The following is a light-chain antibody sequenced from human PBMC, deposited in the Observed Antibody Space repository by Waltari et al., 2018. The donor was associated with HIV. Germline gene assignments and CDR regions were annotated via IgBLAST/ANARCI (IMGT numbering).Light chain of an antibody. V-gene: IGLV3-19*01. CDR2: GTN. Sequence: SSELTQDPAVSVALGQTVKITCQGDSLRLYYAAWSQQRPGQAPLLVMYGTNNRPSGIPDRFSGSRSGHTASLTIAGAQADDEADYYCNARDSSGDHVAIFGGGTKLTVL. CDR1: SLRLYY. J-gene: IGLJ2*01. CDR3: NARDSSGDHVAI.